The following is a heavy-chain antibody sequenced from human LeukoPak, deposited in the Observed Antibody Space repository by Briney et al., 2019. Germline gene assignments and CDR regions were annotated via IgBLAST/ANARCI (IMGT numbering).Heavy chain of an antibody. J-gene: IGHJ4*02. Sequence: SETLSLTCTVSGGSISSYYWSWIRQPPGKGLEWIGYIYYSGSTNYNPSLKSRVTISVDTSKYQFSLKLSSVTAADTAVYYCAREEGDDSSGLDYWGQGTLVTVSS. CDR1: GGSISSYY. CDR3: AREEGDDSSGLDY. CDR2: IYYSGST. D-gene: IGHD3-22*01. V-gene: IGHV4-59*01.